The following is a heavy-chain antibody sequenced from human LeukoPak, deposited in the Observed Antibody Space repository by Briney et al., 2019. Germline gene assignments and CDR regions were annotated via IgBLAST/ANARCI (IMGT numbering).Heavy chain of an antibody. CDR1: EFTFRSFA. CDR2: ITSSGDST. Sequence: GGSLRLPCGASEFTFRSFAMSWVRQAPGKGLEWVSTITSSGDSTYYTDSVKGRFTISRDNSDNTLFLQMNSLRDEDTAVYYCAKAGVVGAIFRIDYWGRGTLVTVSS. CDR3: AKAGVVGAIFRIDY. V-gene: IGHV3-23*01. D-gene: IGHD1-26*01. J-gene: IGHJ4*02.